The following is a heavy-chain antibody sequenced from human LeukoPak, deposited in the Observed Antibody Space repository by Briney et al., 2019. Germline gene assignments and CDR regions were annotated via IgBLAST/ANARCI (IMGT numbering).Heavy chain of an antibody. J-gene: IGHJ5*02. CDR1: GXSFSGYY. CDR2: INHSGST. D-gene: IGHD3-10*01. CDR3: ASTYGSGSYFNWFDP. Sequence: PSETLSLTCAVYGXSFSGYYGSWIRQPPGKGLEWIGEINHSGSTNYNPSLKSRVTISVDTSKNQFSLKLSSVTAADTAVYYCASTYGSGSYFNWFDPWGQGTLVTVSS. V-gene: IGHV4-34*01.